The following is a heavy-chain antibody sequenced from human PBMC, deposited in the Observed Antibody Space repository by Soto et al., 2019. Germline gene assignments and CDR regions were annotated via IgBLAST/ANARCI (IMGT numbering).Heavy chain of an antibody. D-gene: IGHD2-2*01. CDR3: ARCSLVVVPAPGFDP. CDR1: DGSVRNGMYY. Sequence: PSETLSLTCSVSDGSVRNGMYYWSWVRQPPGKGLEWLGNVHFSGNTIYNPSLMGRVTMSVDTSKNQFSLKLSSVSAADTALYYCARCSLVVVPAPGFDPWGRGTLVTVSS. CDR2: VHFSGNT. V-gene: IGHV4-61*01. J-gene: IGHJ5*02.